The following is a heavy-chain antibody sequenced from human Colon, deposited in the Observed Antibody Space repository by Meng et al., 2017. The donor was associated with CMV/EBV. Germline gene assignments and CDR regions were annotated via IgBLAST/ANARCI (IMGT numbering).Heavy chain of an antibody. CDR2: ISSSSLKI. D-gene: IGHD6-6*01. V-gene: IGHV3-48*03. J-gene: IGHJ4*02. CDR1: GFTFSSYE. Sequence: GESLKISCAASGFTFSSYEMNWVRQAPGKGLEWVAFISSSSLKIYYADSVKGRFTISRDNAKNSLYLQMKSLRAEDTAVYYCARGRGQLALDFRGQGTLVTVSS. CDR3: ARGRGQLALDF.